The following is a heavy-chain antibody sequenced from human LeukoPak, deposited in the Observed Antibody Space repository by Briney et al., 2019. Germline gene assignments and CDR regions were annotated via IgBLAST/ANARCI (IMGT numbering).Heavy chain of an antibody. V-gene: IGHV4-34*01. Sequence: SETLSLTCAVYGGSFSGYYWSWIRQPPGKGLEWIGEINHSGSTNYNPSLKSRVTISVDTSKNQFSLKLSSVAAADTAVYYCARGRGDTAMAVFDYWGQGTLVTVSS. J-gene: IGHJ4*02. D-gene: IGHD5-18*01. CDR3: ARGRGDTAMAVFDY. CDR2: INHSGST. CDR1: GGSFSGYY.